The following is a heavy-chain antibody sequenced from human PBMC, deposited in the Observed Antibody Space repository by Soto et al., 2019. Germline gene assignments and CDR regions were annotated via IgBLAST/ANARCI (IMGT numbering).Heavy chain of an antibody. V-gene: IGHV3-30*18. CDR1: GFTFDTCG. D-gene: IGHD3-22*01. J-gene: IGHJ4*02. CDR3: AKGANYYDSNGFYLFNF. CDR2: VSYDGSNK. Sequence: PGGSLRLSCAASGFTFDTCGMHWVRQAPGRGLEWVAIVSYDGSNKQYSESVKGRFTISRDNSNNTLYLQMDSLRPEDTAVYYCAKGANYYDSNGFYLFNFWGQGTPVTVSS.